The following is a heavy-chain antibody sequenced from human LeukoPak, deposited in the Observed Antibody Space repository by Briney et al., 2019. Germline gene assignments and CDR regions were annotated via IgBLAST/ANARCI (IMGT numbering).Heavy chain of an antibody. CDR1: GFTVSSNY. J-gene: IGHJ5*02. CDR3: AKEGIAAAGTDGRFDP. V-gene: IGHV3-66*01. D-gene: IGHD6-13*01. Sequence: PGGSLRLSCAASGFTVSSNYMSWVCQAPGKGLEWVSVIYSGGSTYYADSVKGRFTISRDNSKNTLYLQMNSLRAEDTAVYYCAKEGIAAAGTDGRFDPWGQGTLVTVSS. CDR2: IYSGGST.